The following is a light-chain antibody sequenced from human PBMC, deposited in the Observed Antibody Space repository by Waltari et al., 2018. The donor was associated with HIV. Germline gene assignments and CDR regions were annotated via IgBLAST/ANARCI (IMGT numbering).Light chain of an antibody. V-gene: IGKV3-11*01. Sequence: ENVLTQSQATLSLSPGERATLACRASQSVGSYLAWYQQKPGQAPRLLIYDAAMRATDIPARFIGSGSGTDFTLTISSLEPEDCAVYYCQQRSNWPLTFGGGTKVEIK. CDR2: DAA. CDR3: QQRSNWPLT. CDR1: QSVGSY. J-gene: IGKJ4*01.